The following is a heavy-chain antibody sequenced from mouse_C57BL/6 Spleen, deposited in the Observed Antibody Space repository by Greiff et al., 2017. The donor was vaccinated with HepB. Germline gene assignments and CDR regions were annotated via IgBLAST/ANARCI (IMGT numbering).Heavy chain of an antibody. CDR3: ARDASNYGEDY. V-gene: IGHV5-4*01. CDR2: ISDGGSYT. Sequence: EVQRVESGGGLVKPGGSLKLSCAASGFTFSSYAMSWVRQTPEKRLEWVATISDGGSYTYYPDNVKGRFTISRDNAKNNLYLQMSHLKSEDTAMYYCARDASNYGEDYWGQGTSVTVSS. J-gene: IGHJ4*01. CDR1: GFTFSSYA. D-gene: IGHD2-5*01.